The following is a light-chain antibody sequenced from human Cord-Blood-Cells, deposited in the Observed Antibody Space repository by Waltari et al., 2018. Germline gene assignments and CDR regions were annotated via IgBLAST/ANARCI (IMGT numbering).Light chain of an antibody. CDR3: SSYTSSSTVV. V-gene: IGLV2-14*01. Sequence: QSALTQPASVSGSPGQSITISCTGTSSDVGGYNYVSWYQQHPGKAPKLSIYDVSNRPSGFSNRFSGSKSGNTASLTISGRQAEDEADYYCSSYTSSSTVVFGGGTKLTVL. J-gene: IGLJ2*01. CDR1: SSDVGGYNY. CDR2: DVS.